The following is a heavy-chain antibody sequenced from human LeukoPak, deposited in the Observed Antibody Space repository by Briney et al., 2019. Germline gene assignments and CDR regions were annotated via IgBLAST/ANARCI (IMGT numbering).Heavy chain of an antibody. CDR1: GFTFSSYS. Sequence: GGSLRLSCAASGFTFSSYSMNWVRQAPGKGVEWVSYISSSSSTIYYADSVKGRFTISRDNAKNSLYLQMNSLRAEDTAVYYCARGDYVLIDYWGQGTLVTVSS. D-gene: IGHD4-17*01. V-gene: IGHV3-48*01. J-gene: IGHJ4*02. CDR3: ARGDYVLIDY. CDR2: ISSSSSTI.